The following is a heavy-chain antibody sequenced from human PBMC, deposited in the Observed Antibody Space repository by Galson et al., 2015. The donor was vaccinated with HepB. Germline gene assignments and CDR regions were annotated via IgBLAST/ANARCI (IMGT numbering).Heavy chain of an antibody. CDR3: ANQLKLDYPYYYYGMDV. V-gene: IGHV6-1*01. CDR2: TYYRSKWYT. CDR1: GDSVSSNSAA. Sequence: CAISGDSVSSNSAAWSWVRQSPSRGLEWLGRTYYRSKWYTDYAVSMKSRITINPDTSKNQFSLQLTSVTPEDTAVYYCANQLKLDYPYYYYGMDVWGQGTTVTVSS. J-gene: IGHJ6*02. D-gene: IGHD1-14*01.